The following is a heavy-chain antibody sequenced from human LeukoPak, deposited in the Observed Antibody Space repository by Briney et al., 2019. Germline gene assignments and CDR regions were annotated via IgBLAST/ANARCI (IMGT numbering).Heavy chain of an antibody. D-gene: IGHD2-15*01. CDR1: GFTFSSYA. J-gene: IGHJ4*02. CDR2: ISYDGSNK. CDR3: AKALGYCSGGSCRPLVDY. V-gene: IGHV3-30-3*01. Sequence: PGGSLRLSCAASGFTFSSYAMHWVRQAPGKGLEWVAVISYDGSNKYYADSVKGRFTISRDNSKNTLYLQMNSLRAEDTAVYYCAKALGYCSGGSCRPLVDYWGQGTLVTVSS.